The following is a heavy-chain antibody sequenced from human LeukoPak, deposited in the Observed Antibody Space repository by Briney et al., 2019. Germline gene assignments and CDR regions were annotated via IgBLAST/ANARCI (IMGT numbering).Heavy chain of an antibody. D-gene: IGHD6-13*01. CDR3: TRVYSSSWSGSYFDY. Sequence: GSLRLSCAASGFPFSDYWMNWVRQAPGKGLEWVGRTRNKANSYTTEYAASVKGRFTISRDDSKSSLYLQMNSLKTEDTSIYYCTRVYSSSWSGSYFDYWGQGTLVTVSS. J-gene: IGHJ4*02. CDR2: TRNKANSYTT. CDR1: GFPFSDYW. V-gene: IGHV3-72*01.